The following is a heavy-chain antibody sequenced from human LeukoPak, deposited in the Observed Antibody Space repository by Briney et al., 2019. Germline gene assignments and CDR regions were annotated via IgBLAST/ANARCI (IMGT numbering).Heavy chain of an antibody. CDR1: GFIFDDYA. Sequence: GGSLRLSCAASGFIFDDYAVHWVRQAPGRGLEWVSGIGWNSGSMEYADSVKGRFTISRDNAKNSLYLQMNSLRAEDTAVYYCARTVAGTGENYFDYWGQGTLVTVSS. D-gene: IGHD6-19*01. CDR2: IGWNSGSM. V-gene: IGHV3-9*01. J-gene: IGHJ4*02. CDR3: ARTVAGTGENYFDY.